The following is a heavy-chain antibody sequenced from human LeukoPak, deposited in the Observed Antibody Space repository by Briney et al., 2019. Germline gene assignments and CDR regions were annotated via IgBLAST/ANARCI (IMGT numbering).Heavy chain of an antibody. J-gene: IGHJ3*02. Sequence: ASVKVSCKASGYSFTSYAMNWVRQATGQGLEWMGCINTNTGNPTYAHGFTGRFVLSLDTSVSTAYLQISSLKAEDTAVYYCARAAVGQQALTRFVDIWGQGTMVTVSS. D-gene: IGHD4-23*01. CDR1: GYSFTSYA. CDR3: ARAAVGQQALTRFVDI. V-gene: IGHV7-4-1*02. CDR2: INTNTGNP.